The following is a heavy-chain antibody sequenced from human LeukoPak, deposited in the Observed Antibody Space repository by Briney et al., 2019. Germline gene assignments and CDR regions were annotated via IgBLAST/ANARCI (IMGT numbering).Heavy chain of an antibody. D-gene: IGHD2-2*01. Sequence: PGGTLRLSCAASGFTFSSYGMHWVRQAPGKGLEWVAFIRYDGSNKYYTHSVKGRFTNSKDNSKNTLYLQMNSLRAEDTAVYYCAKDRTGWEYQLLLFVVLDYWGQGTLVTVSS. V-gene: IGHV3-30*02. CDR2: IRYDGSNK. CDR1: GFTFSSYG. CDR3: AKDRTGWEYQLLLFVVLDY. J-gene: IGHJ4*02.